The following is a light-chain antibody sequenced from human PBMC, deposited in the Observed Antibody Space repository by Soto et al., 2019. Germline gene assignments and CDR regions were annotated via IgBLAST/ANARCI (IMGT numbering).Light chain of an antibody. CDR3: AAWDDSLNGLV. CDR1: SSNIGSNT. Sequence: QSVLTQPPSASGTPGQRVTISCSGSSSNIGSNTVNWYQQLPGTAPKLLIYSNNQRPSGVPDRFSVSKSGTSASLAISGLQSEDEADYYCAAWDDSLNGLVFGTGTKLTVL. J-gene: IGLJ1*01. V-gene: IGLV1-44*01. CDR2: SNN.